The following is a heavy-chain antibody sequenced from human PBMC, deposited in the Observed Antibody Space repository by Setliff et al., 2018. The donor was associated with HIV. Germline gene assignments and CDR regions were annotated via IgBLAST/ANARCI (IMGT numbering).Heavy chain of an antibody. D-gene: IGHD1-26*01. CDR3: ATDCAVVGGTGSFDY. CDR2: IKQDGSEK. CDR1: GFTFSSFG. J-gene: IGHJ4*02. Sequence: GGSLRLSCAASGFTFSSFGMHWVRQAPGKGLEWVANIKQDGSEKNYMDSVKGRFTISRDNAKNSLYLQMNSLRVEDTAVYYCATDCAVVGGTGSFDYWGQGTLVTVSS. V-gene: IGHV3-7*03.